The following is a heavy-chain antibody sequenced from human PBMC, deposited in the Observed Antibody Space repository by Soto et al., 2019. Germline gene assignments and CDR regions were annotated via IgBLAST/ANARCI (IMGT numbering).Heavy chain of an antibody. CDR1: GFTFSSYP. D-gene: IGHD2-15*01. CDR3: ATDLGYFSGGSCYALFVY. J-gene: IGHJ4*02. Sequence: PGGSLRLSCPASGFTFSSYPMSWVRQAPGKGMEWVSTISGSGGSTYDADSVKGRFTISRDNSKNTLYLQINSLRAEDTAVYYCATDLGYFSGGSCYALFVYWGQGTLVTVAS. CDR2: ISGSGGST. V-gene: IGHV3-23*01.